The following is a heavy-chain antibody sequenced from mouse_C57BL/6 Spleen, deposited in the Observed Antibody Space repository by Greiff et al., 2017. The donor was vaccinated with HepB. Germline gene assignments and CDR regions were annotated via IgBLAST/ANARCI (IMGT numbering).Heavy chain of an antibody. Sequence: QVQLKESGPELVKPGASVKISCKASGYAFSSSWMNWVKQRPGKGLEWIGRIYPGDGDTNYNGKFKGKATLTADKSSSTAYMQLSSLTSEDSAVYFCAREGDFTTPFDVWGTGTTVTVSS. CDR1: GYAFSSSW. V-gene: IGHV1-82*01. D-gene: IGHD1-1*01. J-gene: IGHJ1*03. CDR3: AREGDFTTPFDV. CDR2: IYPGDGDT.